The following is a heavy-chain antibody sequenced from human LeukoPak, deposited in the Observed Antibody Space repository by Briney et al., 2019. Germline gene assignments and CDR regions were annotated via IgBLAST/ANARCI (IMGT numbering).Heavy chain of an antibody. CDR1: GGTFNNYA. CDR2: IIPIFGSS. V-gene: IGHV1-69*06. Sequence: GASVKVSCKASGGTFNNYAINWVRQAPGQGLEWMGGIIPIFGSSNYAQKFQGRVTITADKSTSTAYMELSSLRSEDTAVYYCAKHPHYYDSSGYYPLAYFDYWGQGTLVTVSS. CDR3: AKHPHYYDSSGYYPLAYFDY. D-gene: IGHD3-22*01. J-gene: IGHJ4*02.